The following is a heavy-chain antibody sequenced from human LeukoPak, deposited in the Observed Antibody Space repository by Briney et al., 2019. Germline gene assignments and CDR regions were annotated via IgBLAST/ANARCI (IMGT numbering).Heavy chain of an antibody. D-gene: IGHD6-19*01. CDR3: ARARGYSSGYYFDY. V-gene: IGHV4-59*08. J-gene: IGHJ4*02. Sequence: PSETLSLTCTVSGGSISSYYWSWIRQPPGKGLEWIGYIYYSGSTNYNPSLKSRVTISVDTSKNQFSLKLSSVTAADTAVYYCARARGYSSGYYFDYWGQGTLVTVSS. CDR2: IYYSGST. CDR1: GGSISSYY.